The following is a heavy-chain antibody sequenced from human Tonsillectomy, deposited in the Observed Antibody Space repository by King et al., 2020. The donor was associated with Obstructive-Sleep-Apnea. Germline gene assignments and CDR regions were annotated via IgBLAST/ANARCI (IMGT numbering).Heavy chain of an antibody. V-gene: IGHV4-34*01. CDR2: INHSGST. J-gene: IGHJ4*02. CDR3: ARGTGSGSYYLPFDY. CDR1: GVSFIGYY. Sequence: VQLQQWGAGLLKPSETLSLTCAVYGVSFIGYYWSWIRQPPGKGLEWIGEINHSGSTNYNPSLKSRVTISVDTSKNQFSLKLSSVTAADTAVYYCARGTGSGSYYLPFDYWGQGTLVTVSS. D-gene: IGHD3-10*01.